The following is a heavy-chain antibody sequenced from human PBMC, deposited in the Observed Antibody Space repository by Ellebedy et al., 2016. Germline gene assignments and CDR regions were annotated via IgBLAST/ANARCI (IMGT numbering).Heavy chain of an antibody. D-gene: IGHD3-10*01. CDR2: INPAGDTM. V-gene: IGHV3-11*01. CDR3: VWDVVRGH. J-gene: IGHJ4*02. CDR1: GFTFSDYY. Sequence: GESLKISCAASGFTFSDYYMSWIRQSPGKGLEWLSYINPAGDTMYYVDSVKGRFTISRDNAKNSLFLQMYSLRAEDTAVYYGVWDVVRGHWGQGTLVTVSS.